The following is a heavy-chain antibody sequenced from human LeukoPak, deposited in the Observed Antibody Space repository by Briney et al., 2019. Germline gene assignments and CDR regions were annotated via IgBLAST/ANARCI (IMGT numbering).Heavy chain of an antibody. CDR3: AKSPFYYASGSYYPDWYFAL. CDR2: IYSGGST. Sequence: GGSLRLSCAASGFTVSSNYMSWVRQAPGKGLEWVSVIYSGGSTYYAGSVKGRFTISRDNSKNTLWLQMNSLRAEDTAIYYCAKSPFYYASGSYYPDWYFALWGRGTLVTVSS. CDR1: GFTVSSNY. D-gene: IGHD3-10*01. V-gene: IGHV3-53*01. J-gene: IGHJ2*01.